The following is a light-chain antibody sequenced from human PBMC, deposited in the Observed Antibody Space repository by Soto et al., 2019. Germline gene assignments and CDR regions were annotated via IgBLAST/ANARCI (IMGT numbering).Light chain of an antibody. Sequence: QSVLTQSPSASASLGASVKLTCTLSSGHSSYAIAWHQQQPEKGPRYLMKLNSDGSHSKGDGIPDRFSGSSSGAERYLTISSLQSEDEADYDCQTWGTGIPWVFGGGTKLTVL. V-gene: IGLV4-69*01. J-gene: IGLJ3*02. CDR1: SGHSSYA. CDR3: QTWGTGIPWV. CDR2: LNSDGSH.